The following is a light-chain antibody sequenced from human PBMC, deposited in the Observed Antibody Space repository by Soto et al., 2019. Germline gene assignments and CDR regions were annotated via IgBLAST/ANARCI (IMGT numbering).Light chain of an antibody. CDR2: EGS. Sequence: QSALTQPASVSGSPGQSITISCTGTSSDVGSYNLVSWYQQHPGKAPKLMIYEGSKRPSGVSNRFSGSKSGNTASLTISGLQAEDEADYYCCSYAGGSTFVFGGGTKHTVL. CDR3: CSYAGGSTFV. V-gene: IGLV2-23*03. J-gene: IGLJ3*02. CDR1: SSDVGSYNL.